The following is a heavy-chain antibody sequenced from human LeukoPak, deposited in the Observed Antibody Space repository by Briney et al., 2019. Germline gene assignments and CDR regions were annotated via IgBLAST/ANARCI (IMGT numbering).Heavy chain of an antibody. CDR3: ARAGREYQLLLYFDY. Sequence: GGSLRLSCAASGFTFSSYWMSWVRQAPGKGLEWVANIKQDGSEKYYVDSVKGRFTISRDNAKNSLYLQMNSLRAEDTAVYYCARAGREYQLLLYFDYWGQGTLVTVSS. J-gene: IGHJ4*02. V-gene: IGHV3-7*01. CDR1: GFTFSSYW. D-gene: IGHD2-2*01. CDR2: IKQDGSEK.